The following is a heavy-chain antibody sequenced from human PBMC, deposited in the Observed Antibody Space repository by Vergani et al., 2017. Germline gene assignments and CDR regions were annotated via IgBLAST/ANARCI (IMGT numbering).Heavy chain of an antibody. D-gene: IGHD2-8*01. CDR3: ARAGVYLFEYGMDV. CDR2: IYYSGST. V-gene: IGHV4-59*01. Sequence: QLQLQESGPGLVKPSETLSLTCTVSGGSISSYYWSWIRQPPGKGLEWIGYIYYSGSTNYNPSLKSRVTISVDTSKNQFSLKLSSVTAADTAVYYCARAGVYLFEYGMDVWGQGTTVTVSS. CDR1: GGSISSYY. J-gene: IGHJ6*02.